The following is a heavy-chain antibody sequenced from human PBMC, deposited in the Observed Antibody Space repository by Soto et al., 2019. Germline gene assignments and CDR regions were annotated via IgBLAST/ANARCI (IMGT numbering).Heavy chain of an antibody. CDR3: ARDSASYSSSSGTYWYVDL. D-gene: IGHD6-6*01. CDR2: ISSGSATI. V-gene: IGHV3-48*02. CDR1: GFTFSSYS. J-gene: IGHJ2*01. Sequence: EVQLVESGGGLVQPGGSLRLSCAASGFTFSSYSMNWVRQAPGKGLEWVSYISSGSATIYYADSVKGRFTISRDNAKNSLYLQMDSLRDEDTAVYYCARDSASYSSSSGTYWYVDLWGRGTLVTVSS.